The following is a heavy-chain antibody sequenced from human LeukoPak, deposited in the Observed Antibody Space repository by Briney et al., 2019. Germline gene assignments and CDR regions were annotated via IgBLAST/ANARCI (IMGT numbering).Heavy chain of an antibody. Sequence: SETLSLTCTVSGGSTSSRNYYWGWIRRPPGKGLEWIGSLFYSGRNYYNPSLESRVSIIEDTSKNQFSLKVNSVTAADTGVYYCVRHVSVITIYDAAPDYWGQGTLVTVSS. D-gene: IGHD3-3*01. CDR3: VRHVSVITIYDAAPDY. CDR2: LFYSGRN. J-gene: IGHJ4*02. V-gene: IGHV4-39*01. CDR1: GGSTSSRNYY.